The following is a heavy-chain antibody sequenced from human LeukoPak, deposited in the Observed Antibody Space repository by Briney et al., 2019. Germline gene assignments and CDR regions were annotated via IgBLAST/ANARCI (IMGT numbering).Heavy chain of an antibody. CDR1: GGSISSSNW. D-gene: IGHD5-12*01. CDR2: IYRSGST. Sequence: PSETLSLTCAVSGGSISSSNWWSWVRQPPGKGLEWIGEIYRSGSTNYNPSLKSRATISADTSKNQFSLNLNSVTAADRAVYYCAKYQSATMLDYWSHGSLVTVSS. V-gene: IGHV4-4*02. CDR3: AKYQSATMLDY. J-gene: IGHJ4*01.